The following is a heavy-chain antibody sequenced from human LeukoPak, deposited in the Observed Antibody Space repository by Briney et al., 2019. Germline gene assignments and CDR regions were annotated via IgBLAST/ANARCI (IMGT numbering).Heavy chain of an antibody. CDR3: AREVRAYDSSGYYLDY. Sequence: GGSLRLSCAASGFTFSTSWMSWVRQAPGKGLEWVSYISSSGSTIYYADSVKGRFTISRDNAKNSLYLQMNSLRAEDTAVYYCAREVRAYDSSGYYLDYWGQGTLVTVSS. CDR2: ISSSGSTI. J-gene: IGHJ4*02. D-gene: IGHD3-22*01. V-gene: IGHV3-11*01. CDR1: GFTFSTSW.